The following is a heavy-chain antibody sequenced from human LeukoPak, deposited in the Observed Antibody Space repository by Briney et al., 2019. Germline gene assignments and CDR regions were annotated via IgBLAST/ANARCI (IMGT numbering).Heavy chain of an antibody. CDR1: GFTFDDYA. J-gene: IGHJ3*02. Sequence: PGGSLRLSCAASGFTFDDYAMHWVRQAPGKGLEWVSGISWNSGSIGYADSVKGRFTISRDNAKNSLYLQMNSLRAEDTALYYCAKQAYYYDSSGYYYMFDAFDIWGQGTMVTVSS. CDR2: ISWNSGSI. V-gene: IGHV3-9*01. D-gene: IGHD3-22*01. CDR3: AKQAYYYDSSGYYYMFDAFDI.